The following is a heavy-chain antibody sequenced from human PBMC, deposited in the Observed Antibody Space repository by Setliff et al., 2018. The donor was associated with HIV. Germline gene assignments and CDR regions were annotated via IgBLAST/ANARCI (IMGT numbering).Heavy chain of an antibody. CDR3: ARSFPYYYESGGVYAMDV. Sequence: GGSLRLSCAASGFTFEDYGMSWVRQVPGTGLEWVSGISWSGGGTGYAASVKGRFTISRDDAKNSLYLQMSSLRVEDTALYFCARSFPYYYESGGVYAMDVWGLGTTVTVS. D-gene: IGHD3-22*01. V-gene: IGHV3-20*04. CDR2: ISWSGGGT. J-gene: IGHJ6*02. CDR1: GFTFEDYG.